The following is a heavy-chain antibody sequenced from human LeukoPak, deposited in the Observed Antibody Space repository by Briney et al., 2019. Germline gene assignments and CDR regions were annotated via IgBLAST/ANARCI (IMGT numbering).Heavy chain of an antibody. V-gene: IGHV3-74*01. Sequence: TGGSLRLSCATSGFTFSTFWMHWVRQAPGKGLVWVSRINHDGSSTNYADSVKGRFTISRDNAKNTLHLQMNSLRAEDTAVYYCAKSIAAAGYYFDYWGQGTLVTVSS. CDR3: AKSIAAAGYYFDY. D-gene: IGHD6-13*01. CDR2: INHDGSST. CDR1: GFTFSTFW. J-gene: IGHJ4*02.